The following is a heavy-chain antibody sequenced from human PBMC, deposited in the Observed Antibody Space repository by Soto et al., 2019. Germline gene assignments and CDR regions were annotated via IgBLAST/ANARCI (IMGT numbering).Heavy chain of an antibody. D-gene: IGHD2-15*01. J-gene: IGHJ6*02. CDR1: GGTFDNYA. CDR2: IIPMFETV. Sequence: QEQLLQSGAEVRKPGSSVKVSCKASGGTFDNYAVSWVRQAPGQGLEWMGGIIPMFETVNYAQRFKGRLTIAADESTSTAYRELTSLPSADTAIFFCARGLRTGNYGMDVWGQGTTVTVSS. V-gene: IGHV1-69*01. CDR3: ARGLRTGNYGMDV.